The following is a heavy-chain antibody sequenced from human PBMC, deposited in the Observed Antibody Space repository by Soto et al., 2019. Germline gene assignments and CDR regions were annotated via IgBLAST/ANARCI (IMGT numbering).Heavy chain of an antibody. CDR2: INAGNGNT. CDR1: GYTFTSYA. CDR3: ARDQESGYSSGWFDP. V-gene: IGHV1-3*01. Sequence: GASVKVSCKASGYTFTSYAMHWVRQAPGQRLEWMGWINAGNGNTKYSQKFQGRVTITRDTSASTAYMELSSLRSEDTAVYYCARDQESGYSSGWFDPWGQGTLVTVSS. D-gene: IGHD6-19*01. J-gene: IGHJ5*02.